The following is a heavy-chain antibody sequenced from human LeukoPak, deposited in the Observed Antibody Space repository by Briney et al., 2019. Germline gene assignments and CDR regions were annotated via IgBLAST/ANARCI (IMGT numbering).Heavy chain of an antibody. CDR1: GGSISSGGYY. CDR3: AREVYGFWSGYYNPTRRFDP. V-gene: IGHV4-31*03. J-gene: IGHJ5*02. CDR2: IYYSGST. D-gene: IGHD3-3*01. Sequence: SQTLSLTCTVSGGSISSGGYYWSWIRQHPGKGLEWIGYIYYSGSTNYNPSLKSRVTMSVDTSKNQFSLKLSSVTAADTAVYYCAREVYGFWSGYYNPTRRFDPWGQGTLVTVSS.